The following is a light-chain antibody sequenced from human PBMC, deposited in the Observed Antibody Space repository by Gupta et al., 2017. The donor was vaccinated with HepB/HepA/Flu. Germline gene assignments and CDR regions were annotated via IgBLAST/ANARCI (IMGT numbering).Light chain of an antibody. CDR1: QSLLYSANNKNY. CDR3: QQEDSTPLT. CDR2: WAS. Sequence: DIVLTQSPGSLAVSLGERATINCKSSQSLLYSANNKNYLAWYRQKPGQPPALLIYWASTRESGVPDRFSGSGSGTDFTLTISRLQAEDVAVYYCQQEDSTPLTFGGGTKVEIK. V-gene: IGKV4-1*01. J-gene: IGKJ4*01.